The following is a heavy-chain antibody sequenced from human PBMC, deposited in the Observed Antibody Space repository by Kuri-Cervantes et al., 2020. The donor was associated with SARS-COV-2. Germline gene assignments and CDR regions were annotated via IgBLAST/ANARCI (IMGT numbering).Heavy chain of an antibody. Sequence: GSLRLSCIVSGGSINTDSWAWIRQAPGKGLEWIGTIYYSGTTNYHPSLGSRVTISVDTSKNQFSLKLSSVTAADTAVYYCAVSSGWYRGNYYYYGMDVWGQGTTVTVSS. V-gene: IGHV4-59*12. D-gene: IGHD6-19*01. CDR1: GGSINTDS. CDR3: AVSSGWYRGNYYYYGMDV. CDR2: IYYSGTT. J-gene: IGHJ6*02.